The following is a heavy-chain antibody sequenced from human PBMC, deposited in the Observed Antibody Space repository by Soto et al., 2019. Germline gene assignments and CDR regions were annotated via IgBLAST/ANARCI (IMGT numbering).Heavy chain of an antibody. D-gene: IGHD4-17*01. Sequence: QVQLVQSGAEVKKPGSSVKVSCKASGGTFSSYAISWVRQAPGQGLEWMGGIIPIFGTANYAQKFQGRVTITADESTSTAYMELSSLRSEDTAVYYCARHHDYGGNFYYYYGMDVWGQGTTVTVS. CDR1: GGTFSSYA. V-gene: IGHV1-69*01. CDR3: ARHHDYGGNFYYYYGMDV. J-gene: IGHJ6*02. CDR2: IIPIFGTA.